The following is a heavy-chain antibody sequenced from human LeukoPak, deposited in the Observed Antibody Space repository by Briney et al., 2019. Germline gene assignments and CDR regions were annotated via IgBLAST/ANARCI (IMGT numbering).Heavy chain of an antibody. J-gene: IGHJ4*02. V-gene: IGHV3-30-3*01. D-gene: IGHD3-22*01. Sequence: PGRSLRLSCAASGFTFSSYAMHWVRQAPGKGLEWVAVISYDGSNKYYADSVKGRFTISRDNSKNTLYLQVNSLRAEDTAVYYCARGGLRITMIVVVSPLFDYWGQGTLVTVSS. CDR1: GFTFSSYA. CDR3: ARGGLRITMIVVVSPLFDY. CDR2: ISYDGSNK.